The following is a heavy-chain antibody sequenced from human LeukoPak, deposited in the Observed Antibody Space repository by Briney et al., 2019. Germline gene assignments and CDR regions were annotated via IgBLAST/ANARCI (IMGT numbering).Heavy chain of an antibody. V-gene: IGHV3-48*03. J-gene: IGHJ3*02. CDR2: ISSSHSTI. CDR1: GFTFSSYE. CDR3: AREVPTGQAFDI. Sequence: GRSLRLSCAASGFTFSSYEMNWVRQVPGKGLEWVSYISSSHSTIYYADSVKGRFTISRDNAKNSLYLQMNSLRAEDTAVYYCAREVPTGQAFDIWGQGTMVTVSS. D-gene: IGHD4-17*01.